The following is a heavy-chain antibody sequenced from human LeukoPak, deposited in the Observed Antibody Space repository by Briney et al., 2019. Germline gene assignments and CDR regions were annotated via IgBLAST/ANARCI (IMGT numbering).Heavy chain of an antibody. CDR3: ARGVGLAAAGTLFDY. CDR2: MNPNSGNT. J-gene: IGHJ4*02. CDR1: GYTFTSYD. V-gene: IGHV1-8*03. D-gene: IGHD6-13*01. Sequence: GASVKVSCKASGYTFTSYDINWVRQATGQGLEWMGWMNPNSGNTGYAQKFQGRATITRNTSISTAYMELSSLRSEDTAVYYCARGVGLAAAGTLFDYWGQGTLVTVSS.